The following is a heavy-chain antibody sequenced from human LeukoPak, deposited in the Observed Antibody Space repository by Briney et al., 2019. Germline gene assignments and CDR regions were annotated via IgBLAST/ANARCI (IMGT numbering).Heavy chain of an antibody. D-gene: IGHD4-17*01. CDR3: AKLSYGDYEHNWFDP. J-gene: IGHJ5*02. CDR2: IYYSGST. V-gene: IGHV4-39*07. Sequence: SETLSLTCTVSGGSISSSSYYWGWIRQPPGKGLEWIGSIYYSGSTYYNPSLKSRVTISVDTSKNQFSLKLSSVTAADTAVYYCAKLSYGDYEHNWFDPWGQGTLVTVSS. CDR1: GGSISSSSYY.